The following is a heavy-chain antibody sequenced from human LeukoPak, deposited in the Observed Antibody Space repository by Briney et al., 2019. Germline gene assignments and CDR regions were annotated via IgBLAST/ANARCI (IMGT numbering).Heavy chain of an antibody. D-gene: IGHD1-14*01. CDR3: ARDHNRKGLGFDP. Sequence: RPSETLSLTCTVSGYSISSGYYWGWIRQPPGKGLEWIGSVYHSGSTYYNPSLKSRVTISVDTSKNQFSLKLSSVTAADTAVYYCARDHNRKGLGFDPWGQGTLVTVSS. CDR1: GYSISSGYY. J-gene: IGHJ5*02. V-gene: IGHV4-38-2*02. CDR2: VYHSGST.